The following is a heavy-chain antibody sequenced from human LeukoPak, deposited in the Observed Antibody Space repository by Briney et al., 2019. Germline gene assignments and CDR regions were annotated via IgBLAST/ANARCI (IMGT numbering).Heavy chain of an antibody. CDR1: GGSFSGYY. D-gene: IGHD5-24*01. CDR3: GGRKMAAAAPPRSPV. Sequence: SETLSLTCAVYGGSFSGYYWSWIRQPPGKGLEWIGEINHSGSTNYNPSLKSRVTISVDTSKNQFSLKLSSVTAADTAVYYCGGRKMAAAAPPRSPVRGQGTLVTVSS. CDR2: INHSGST. J-gene: IGHJ4*02. V-gene: IGHV4-34*01.